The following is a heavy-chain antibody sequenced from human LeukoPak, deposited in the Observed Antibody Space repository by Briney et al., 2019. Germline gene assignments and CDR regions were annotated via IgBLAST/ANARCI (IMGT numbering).Heavy chain of an antibody. CDR2: ISGSGDST. J-gene: IGHJ4*02. V-gene: IGHV3-23*01. CDR1: GFTFNSYA. Sequence: GGSLRLSCAASGFTFNSYAMCWVRQAPGKGLEWVSAISGSGDSTYYADSVKGRFTISRDNSKNTLYLQVHSLRVDDTAVYYCAKEAHRPLPTDCWGQGTLVTVSS. CDR3: AKEAHRPLPTDC.